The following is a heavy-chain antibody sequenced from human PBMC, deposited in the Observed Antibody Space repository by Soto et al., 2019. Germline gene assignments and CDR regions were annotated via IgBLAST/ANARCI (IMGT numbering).Heavy chain of an antibody. J-gene: IGHJ2*01. CDR3: ARDRASYYDSSGYNYRWYFDL. CDR2: IKQDGTEK. CDR1: GFTFTTYW. D-gene: IGHD3-22*01. Sequence: EVQLVESGGGLVRPGGSLRLSCAASGFTFTTYWMTWVRQAPGKGLEWVANIKQDGTEKYYVDSVKGQFTISRDNAKDSLYLQMNSLRADDTAVYYCARDRASYYDSSGYNYRWYFDLWGRGTLVTVSS. V-gene: IGHV3-7*03.